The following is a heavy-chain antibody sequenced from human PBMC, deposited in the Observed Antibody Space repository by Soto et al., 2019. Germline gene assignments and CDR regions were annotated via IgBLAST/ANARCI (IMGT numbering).Heavy chain of an antibody. D-gene: IGHD6-13*01. CDR1: GYTFTSYY. J-gene: IGHJ5*02. CDR3: ARDCSKQLVPQWWFDP. CDR2: INPSGGST. Sequence: ASVKVSCKASGYTFTSYYMHWVRQAPGQGLEWMGIINPSGGSTSYAQKFQGRVTMTRDTSTSTVYMELSSLRSEDTAVYYCARDCSKQLVPQWWFDPWGQGTLDTVSS. V-gene: IGHV1-46*01.